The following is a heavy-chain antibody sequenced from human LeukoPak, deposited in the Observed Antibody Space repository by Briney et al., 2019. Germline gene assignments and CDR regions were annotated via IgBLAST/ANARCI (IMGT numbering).Heavy chain of an antibody. Sequence: SVKVSCKASGGTFSSYAISWVRQAPGQGLEWMGRIIPIFGTANYAQKFQGRVTITTDESTSTAYMELSSLRSEGTAVYYCATGGPRIVGANWGQGTLVTVSS. J-gene: IGHJ4*02. CDR3: ATGGPRIVGAN. V-gene: IGHV1-69*05. CDR1: GGTFSSYA. D-gene: IGHD1-26*01. CDR2: IIPIFGTA.